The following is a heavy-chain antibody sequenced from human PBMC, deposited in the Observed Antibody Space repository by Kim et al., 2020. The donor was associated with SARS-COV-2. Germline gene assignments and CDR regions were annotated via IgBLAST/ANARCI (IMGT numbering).Heavy chain of an antibody. V-gene: IGHV4-39*07. CDR3: ARDESGSSEY. CDR1: GGSISSSSYY. D-gene: IGHD1-26*01. CDR2: IYYSGST. J-gene: IGHJ4*02. Sequence: SETLSLTCTVSGGSISSSSYYWGWIRQPPGKGLEWIGSIYYSGSTYYNPSLKSRVTISVDTSKNQFSLKLSSVTAADTAVYYCARDESGSSEYWGQGTLVTVSS.